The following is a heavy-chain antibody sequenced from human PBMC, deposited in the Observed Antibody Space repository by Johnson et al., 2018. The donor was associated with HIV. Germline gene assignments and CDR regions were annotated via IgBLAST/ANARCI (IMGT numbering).Heavy chain of an antibody. CDR3: ARGRPRWEPLRGGAFDL. V-gene: IGHV3-23*04. D-gene: IGHD1-26*01. J-gene: IGHJ3*01. CDR1: GFTFSSYA. CDR2: ISGSGGST. Sequence: VQLVESGGDLVQPGGSLRLSCAASGFTFSSYAMSWVRQAPGKGLEWVSAISGSGGSTYSADSVKGRFTISRDNSKNTLYLQMGSLRAEDTAVYYCARGRPRWEPLRGGAFDLWGQGTMVTVSS.